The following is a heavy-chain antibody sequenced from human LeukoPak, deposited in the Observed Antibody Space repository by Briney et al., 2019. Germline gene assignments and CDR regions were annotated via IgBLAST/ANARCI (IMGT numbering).Heavy chain of an antibody. CDR1: GGSFSGYY. Sequence: PSETLSLTCAVYGGSFSGYYWSWIRQPPGKGLEWIGEINHSGSTNYNPSLKSRVTISVDTSKNQFSLKLSSVTAADTAVYYCARGLWFDPWGQGTLVTVSS. V-gene: IGHV4-34*01. CDR2: INHSGST. J-gene: IGHJ5*02. CDR3: ARGLWFDP.